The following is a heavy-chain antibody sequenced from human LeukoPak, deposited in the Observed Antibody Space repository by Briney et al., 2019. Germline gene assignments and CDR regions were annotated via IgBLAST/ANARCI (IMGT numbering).Heavy chain of an antibody. CDR1: GYTFTAYY. CDR2: INPTSGGT. D-gene: IGHD6-13*01. Sequence: ASVKVSCKPSGYTFTAYYLHWVRQAPGQGLEWMGWINPTSGGTHYAQKFKGRVTMTRDTSISTAYMELSRLTSDDTAVYYCAREGIAEPDTNWFDPWGQGTLVTVSS. V-gene: IGHV1-2*02. CDR3: AREGIAEPDTNWFDP. J-gene: IGHJ5*02.